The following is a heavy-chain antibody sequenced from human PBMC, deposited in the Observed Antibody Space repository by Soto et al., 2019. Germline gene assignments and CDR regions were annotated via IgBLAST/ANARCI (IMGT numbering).Heavy chain of an antibody. D-gene: IGHD3-22*01. Sequence: ASVKVSCKASGYTFTSYAMHWVRQAPGQRLEWMGWINAGNGNTKYSQKFQGRVTITRDTSASTAYMELSSLRSEDTAVYYCARVVITTQDFDYWGQGTLVTVSS. J-gene: IGHJ4*02. V-gene: IGHV1-3*01. CDR2: INAGNGNT. CDR3: ARVVITTQDFDY. CDR1: GYTFTSYA.